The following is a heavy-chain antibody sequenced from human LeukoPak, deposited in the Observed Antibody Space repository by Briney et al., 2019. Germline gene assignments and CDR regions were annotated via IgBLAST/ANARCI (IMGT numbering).Heavy chain of an antibody. D-gene: IGHD1-7*01. CDR3: VKVGIGGTYFDY. Sequence: GGSLRLSCATSGFIFSDYGMHWVRQAPGKGLEWVSGISGNGGSTYYADSVKGRFTISRHNSKNTLYVQMNSLRAEDTALYYCVKVGIGGTYFDYWGQGTLVTVSS. CDR2: ISGNGGST. V-gene: IGHV3-23*01. J-gene: IGHJ4*02. CDR1: GFIFSDYG.